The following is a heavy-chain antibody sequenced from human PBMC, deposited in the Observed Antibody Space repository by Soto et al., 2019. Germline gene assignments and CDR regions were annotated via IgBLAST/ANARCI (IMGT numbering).Heavy chain of an antibody. D-gene: IGHD6-19*01. V-gene: IGHV3-30*03. CDR3: ATYSSGWRLDY. Sequence: QVQLVESGGGVVQPGRSLRLSCAASGFTFSSYGMHWVRQAPGKGLEWVAVISYDGSNKYYADSVKGRFTISRDNSKNTLYLQMKSLRAEDTAVDYCATYSSGWRLDYWGQGTLVTVSS. J-gene: IGHJ4*02. CDR2: ISYDGSNK. CDR1: GFTFSSYG.